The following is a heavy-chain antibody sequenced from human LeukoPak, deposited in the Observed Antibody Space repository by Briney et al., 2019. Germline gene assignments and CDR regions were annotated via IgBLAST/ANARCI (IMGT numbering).Heavy chain of an antibody. J-gene: IGHJ3*02. Sequence: GGSLRLSCAASGFTFGTYAMNCVRQAPGKGLDWVSSISRHSADIYYADSVRGRFTISRDNAKNSVFLQMNSLRAEDTAVYYCARGDDSQQRNDALDIWGQGTMVTVSS. V-gene: IGHV3-21*03. CDR1: GFTFGTYA. CDR2: ISRHSADI. D-gene: IGHD3-16*01. CDR3: ARGDDSQQRNDALDI.